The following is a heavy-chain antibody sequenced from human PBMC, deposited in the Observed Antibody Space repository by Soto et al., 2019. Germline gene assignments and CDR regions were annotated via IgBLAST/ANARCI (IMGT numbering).Heavy chain of an antibody. CDR3: VKRGRNWGAFDF. Sequence: VQLLESGGDLVQPGGPLRLSWVASGFILNNYAMGWGRQAPGKGLEWVSTIGGTDGDSDGVPWYEDPVKGRFTISRDSSANTLFLHMDNLRAEDSALYYCVKRGRNWGAFDFWGQGTTVVVSS. V-gene: IGHV3-23*01. CDR2: IGGTDGDSDGVP. CDR1: GFILNNYA. J-gene: IGHJ3*01. D-gene: IGHD7-27*01.